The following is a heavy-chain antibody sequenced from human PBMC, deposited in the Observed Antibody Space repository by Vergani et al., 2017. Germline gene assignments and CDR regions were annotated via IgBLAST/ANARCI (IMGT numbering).Heavy chain of an antibody. Sequence: QVQLQESGPGLVKPSQTLSLTCTVSGASINNEFYYWHWIRQPAGKGLEWIGRIYVSGITDYNSSLQSRVSMSVDTSKNQFSLTLTSVTAADTAVYYCAIDNKQLRPRAFVLLGQGTMVTVSS. CDR3: AIDNKQLRPRAFVL. V-gene: IGHV4-61*02. CDR1: GASINNEFYY. D-gene: IGHD4-23*01. J-gene: IGHJ3*01. CDR2: IYVSGIT.